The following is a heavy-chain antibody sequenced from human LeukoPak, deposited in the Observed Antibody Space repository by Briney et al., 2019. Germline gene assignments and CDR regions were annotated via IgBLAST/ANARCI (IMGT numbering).Heavy chain of an antibody. CDR3: ARANALYCSSTSCLFDY. Sequence: GASLKVSCKASGYTFTDYYIHWVRQAPGQGLEWMAWINPNSGGTYYAQNFHGRITLPRDTSISTAYMEMSRLRSDDTAIYYCARANALYCSSTSCLFDYWGQGTLVTVSS. V-gene: IGHV1-2*02. CDR2: INPNSGGT. CDR1: GYTFTDYY. J-gene: IGHJ4*02. D-gene: IGHD2-2*01.